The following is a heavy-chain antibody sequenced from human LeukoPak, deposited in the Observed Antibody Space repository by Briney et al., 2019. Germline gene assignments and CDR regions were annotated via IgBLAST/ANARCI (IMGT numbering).Heavy chain of an antibody. D-gene: IGHD4-23*01. V-gene: IGHV4-34*01. CDR1: GFTFSSYG. CDR2: INHSGST. CDR3: ARAGDLEVTQSGYFDY. J-gene: IGHJ4*02. Sequence: GSLRLSCAASGFTFSSYGMHWIRQPPGKGLEWIGEINHSGSTNYNPSLKSRVTISVDTSKNQFSLKLSSVTAADTAVYYCARAGDLEVTQSGYFDYWGQGTLVTVSS.